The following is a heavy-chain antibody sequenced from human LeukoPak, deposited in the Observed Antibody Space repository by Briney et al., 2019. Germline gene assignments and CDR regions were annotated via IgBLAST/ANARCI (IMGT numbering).Heavy chain of an antibody. Sequence: SETLSLTCTVSGGSTSSGNYYWGWIRQPPGKGLEWIGSFYSSGSTYYNPSLKSRVTISVDTSKNQFSLKRSSVTAADTAVYYCARHREWLVPFDCWGQGTLVTVSS. D-gene: IGHD6-19*01. V-gene: IGHV4-39*01. CDR2: FYSSGST. CDR3: ARHREWLVPFDC. J-gene: IGHJ4*02. CDR1: GGSTSSGNYY.